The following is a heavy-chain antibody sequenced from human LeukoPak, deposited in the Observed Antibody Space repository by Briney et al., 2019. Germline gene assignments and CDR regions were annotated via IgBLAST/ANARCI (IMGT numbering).Heavy chain of an antibody. CDR3: ARSKVYGGNSYYYYYGMDV. D-gene: IGHD4-23*01. CDR2: INHSGST. V-gene: IGHV4-4*02. J-gene: IGHJ6*02. CDR1: GGSISSSNW. Sequence: PSETLSLTCAVSGGSISSSNWWSWVRQPPGKGLEWIGEINHSGSTDYNPSLKSRVTISVDTSKNQFSLKLSSVTAADTAVYYCARSKVYGGNSYYYYYGMDVWGQGTTITVSS.